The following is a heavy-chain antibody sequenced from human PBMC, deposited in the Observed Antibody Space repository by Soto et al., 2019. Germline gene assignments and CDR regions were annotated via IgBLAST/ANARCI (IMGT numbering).Heavy chain of an antibody. D-gene: IGHD3-3*01. V-gene: IGHV3-23*01. Sequence: PGGSLRLSCAASGFTFSSYAMSWVRQAPGKGLEWVSAISGSGGSTYYADSVKGRFTISRDNSKNTLYLQMNSLRAEDTAVYYCAKDPSVLRFLEWLNGMDVWGQGTTVTVSS. CDR3: AKDPSVLRFLEWLNGMDV. J-gene: IGHJ6*02. CDR2: ISGSGGST. CDR1: GFTFSSYA.